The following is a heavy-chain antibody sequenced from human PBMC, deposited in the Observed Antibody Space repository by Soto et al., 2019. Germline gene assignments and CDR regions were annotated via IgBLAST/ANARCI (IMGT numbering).Heavy chain of an antibody. D-gene: IGHD6-6*01. V-gene: IGHV3-30*18. CDR1: GFTFSDYG. CDR3: AKEMYPRTVLDSSSPWGDY. CDR2: MSYAGTYK. J-gene: IGHJ4*02. Sequence: QVQLVESGGGVVQPGRSLRLSCAVSGFTFSDYGMHWVRQAPGKGLEWVAVMSYAGTYKYYADSVKGRFTISRDLSGNKLFLQMKSLRLEDTAVYFCAKEMYPRTVLDSSSPWGDYWGQGTLVTVSS.